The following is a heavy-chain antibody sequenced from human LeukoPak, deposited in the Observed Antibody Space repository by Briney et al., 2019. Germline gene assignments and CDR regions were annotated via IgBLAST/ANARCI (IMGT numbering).Heavy chain of an antibody. V-gene: IGHV3-23*01. CDR1: GFTFSISA. Sequence: PGGSLRLSCVVSGFTFSISAMTWVRQAPGKGLEWVSLINYSGANAYYADSVRGRFTISRDNSKNMLYLQMNSLRAEDTAIYYCARDIELSTWGQGTMVSV. D-gene: IGHD5-18*01. J-gene: IGHJ3*01. CDR3: ARDIELST. CDR2: INYSGANA.